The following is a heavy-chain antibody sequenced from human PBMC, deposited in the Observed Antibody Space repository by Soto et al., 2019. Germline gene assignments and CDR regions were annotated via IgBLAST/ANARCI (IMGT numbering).Heavy chain of an antibody. J-gene: IGHJ3*01. CDR1: GGSISGGDYY. D-gene: IGHD5-18*01. Sequence: SETLSLTCSVSGGSISGGDYYWTWLRQPPGKGLEWIGFIYFSGSTYYNPSLKSRATISVDTSKNQFSLRLSSVTAADTAVYFCTRDVGTDMVKPNDAFDVWGQGARVT. CDR2: IYFSGST. V-gene: IGHV4-30-4*02. CDR3: TRDVGTDMVKPNDAFDV.